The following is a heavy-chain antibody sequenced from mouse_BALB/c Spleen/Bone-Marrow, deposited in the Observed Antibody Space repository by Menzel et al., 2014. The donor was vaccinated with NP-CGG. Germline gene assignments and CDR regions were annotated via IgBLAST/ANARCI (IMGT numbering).Heavy chain of an antibody. Sequence: EVHLVESGAELVKSGASVKLSCTASGFNIKDTYMHWVKQRPEQGLEWIGRIDPANGNTKYDPKFQGKATITADTSSNPAYRQLSSLTSEDTAVYYCARYYYGTLLDYWGQGTTLTVSS. CDR1: GFNIKDTY. V-gene: IGHV14-3*02. CDR2: IDPANGNT. CDR3: ARYYYGTLLDY. D-gene: IGHD1-1*01. J-gene: IGHJ2*01.